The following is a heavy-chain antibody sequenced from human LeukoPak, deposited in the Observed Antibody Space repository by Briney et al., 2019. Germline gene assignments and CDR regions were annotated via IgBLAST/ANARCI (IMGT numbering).Heavy chain of an antibody. V-gene: IGHV1-18*04. CDR2: ISAYNGNT. CDR3: AREGNYYGSGSYQGDY. Sequence: ASVKVSCKASGYTFTSYGISWVRQAPGQGLEWMGWISAYNGNTNYAQKLQGRVTMTTDTSTSTAYMELRSLRSDDTAVYYCAREGNYYGSGSYQGDYWGQGTLVPVSS. CDR1: GYTFTSYG. J-gene: IGHJ4*02. D-gene: IGHD3-10*01.